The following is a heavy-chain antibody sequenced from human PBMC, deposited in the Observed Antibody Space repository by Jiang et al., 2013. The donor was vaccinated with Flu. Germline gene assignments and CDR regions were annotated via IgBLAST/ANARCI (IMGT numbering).Heavy chain of an antibody. Sequence: LLKPSETLSLTCAVYGGSFSGYYWSWIRQPPGKGLEWIGYIYYSGSTNYNPSLKSRVTISVDTSKNQFSLKLSSVTAADTAVYYCARHKYYGDSPDYWGQGTLVTVSS. V-gene: IGHV4-59*08. D-gene: IGHD4-17*01. CDR2: IYYSGST. J-gene: IGHJ4*02. CDR1: GGSFSGYY. CDR3: ARHKYYGDSPDY.